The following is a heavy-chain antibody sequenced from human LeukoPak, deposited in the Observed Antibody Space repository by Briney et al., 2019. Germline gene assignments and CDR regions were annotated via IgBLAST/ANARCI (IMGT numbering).Heavy chain of an antibody. D-gene: IGHD2-2*03. J-gene: IGHJ3*02. CDR3: ARDLGYCSSTSCLQNAFDI. CDR2: IYYSGST. V-gene: IGHV4-39*07. Sequence: SETLSLTCTVSGGSISSSSYYWGWIRQPPGKGLEWIGSIYYSGSTNYNPSLKSRVTMSVDTSKNQFSLKLSSVTAADTAVYYCARDLGYCSSTSCLQNAFDIWGQGTMVTVSS. CDR1: GGSISSSSYY.